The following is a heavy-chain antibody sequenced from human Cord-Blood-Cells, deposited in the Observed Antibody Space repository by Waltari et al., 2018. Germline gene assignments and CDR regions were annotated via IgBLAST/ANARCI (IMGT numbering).Heavy chain of an antibody. CDR1: GGSFSGYY. Sequence: QVQLQQWGAGLLKPSETLSLTCAVYGGSFSGYYCSWIGQPPGEGLAWIEEINHSGSTNYNPSLKSRVTISVDTSKNQFSLKLSSVTAADTAVYYCARVVIAAAGEYFQHWGQGTLVTVSS. V-gene: IGHV4-34*01. CDR2: INHSGST. D-gene: IGHD6-13*01. J-gene: IGHJ1*01. CDR3: ARVVIAAAGEYFQH.